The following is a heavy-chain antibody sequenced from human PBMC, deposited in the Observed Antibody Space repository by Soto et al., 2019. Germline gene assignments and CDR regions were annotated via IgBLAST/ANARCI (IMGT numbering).Heavy chain of an antibody. J-gene: IGHJ6*02. Sequence: PGGSLRLSCAASGFTFSSYGRHWVRQAPGKGLEWVAVISYDGSNKYYADSVKGRFTISRDNSKNTLYLQMNSLRAEDTAVYYCAKDTVDSSSRYYYYGMDVWGQGTTVTVSS. CDR1: GFTFSSYG. CDR3: AKDTVDSSSRYYYYGMDV. D-gene: IGHD6-13*01. V-gene: IGHV3-30*18. CDR2: ISYDGSNK.